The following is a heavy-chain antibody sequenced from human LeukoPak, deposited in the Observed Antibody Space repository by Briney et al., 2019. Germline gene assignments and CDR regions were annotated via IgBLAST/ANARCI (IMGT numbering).Heavy chain of an antibody. J-gene: IGHJ5*02. CDR3: ARDATYYYGSGSYAWFDP. CDR1: GGSISSYY. CDR2: IYYSGST. D-gene: IGHD3-10*01. Sequence: PSETLSPTCTVSGGSISSYYWSWIRQPPGKGLEWIGYIYYSGSTNYNPSLKSRVTISVDTSKNQFSLKLSSVTAADTAVYYCARDATYYYGSGSYAWFDPWGQGTLVTVSS. V-gene: IGHV4-59*01.